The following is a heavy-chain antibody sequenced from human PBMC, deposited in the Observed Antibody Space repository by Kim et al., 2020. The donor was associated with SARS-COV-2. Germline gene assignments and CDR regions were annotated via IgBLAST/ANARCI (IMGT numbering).Heavy chain of an antibody. V-gene: IGHV4-31*03. Sequence: SETLSLTCSVSGGSIRSGGKFWTWIRQHPAKGLEWIGYISYSGNSHYSPSLRSRVSISPQTSENQFSLELTSVTAADTAWYYCARGQPPDYWAQGILVTV. CDR2: ISYSGNS. D-gene: IGHD2-2*01. J-gene: IGHJ4*02. CDR3: ARGQPPDY. CDR1: GGSIRSGGKF.